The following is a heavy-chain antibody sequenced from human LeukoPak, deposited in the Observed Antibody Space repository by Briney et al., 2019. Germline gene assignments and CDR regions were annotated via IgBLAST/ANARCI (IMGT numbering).Heavy chain of an antibody. J-gene: IGHJ4*02. V-gene: IGHV3-11*06. D-gene: IGHD6-6*01. Sequence: GGSLRLSCAASGFTFSDYYMTWIRQAPGKGLEWVSYISGSSSYTNYAGSVKGRFTISRDNAKNSLYVQMNSLRAEDTAVYYCARGGGSSSAYFDYWGQGTLVTVSS. CDR3: ARGGGSSSAYFDY. CDR2: ISGSSSYT. CDR1: GFTFSDYY.